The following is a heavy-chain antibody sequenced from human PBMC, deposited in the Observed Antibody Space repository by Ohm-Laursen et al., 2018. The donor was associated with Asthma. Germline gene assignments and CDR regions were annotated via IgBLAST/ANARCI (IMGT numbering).Heavy chain of an antibody. CDR2: ISTASTFI. CDR1: GYSFSLYS. CDR3: ARETATGSQNIHYYDLDV. J-gene: IGHJ6*02. D-gene: IGHD2-15*01. V-gene: IGHV3-21*04. Sequence: SLRLSCSASGYSFSLYSIHWIRQAPGKGLQWVASISTASTFIYYADSVRGRFTISRDNSKNTLYLQMNTLRAEDTAVYYCARETATGSQNIHYYDLDVWGQGTTVIVSS.